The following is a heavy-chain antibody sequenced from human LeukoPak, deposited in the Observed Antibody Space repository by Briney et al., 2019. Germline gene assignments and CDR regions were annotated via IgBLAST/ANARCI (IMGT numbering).Heavy chain of an antibody. CDR3: ATFDWLFIFDY. Sequence: SETLSLTCTVSGGSISSSSYYWGWIRQPPGKGLEWIGIIYYSGNTYYNPSLKSRVTISVDTSKNQFSLNLNSVTAADTAVYYCATFDWLFIFDYWGQGTLVTVSS. J-gene: IGHJ4*02. CDR1: GGSISSSSYY. D-gene: IGHD3-9*01. CDR2: IYYSGNT. V-gene: IGHV4-39*01.